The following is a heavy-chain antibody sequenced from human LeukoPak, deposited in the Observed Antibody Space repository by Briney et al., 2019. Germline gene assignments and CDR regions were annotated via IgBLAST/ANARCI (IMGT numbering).Heavy chain of an antibody. CDR2: INSDGTTK. CDR1: GYSFSNHE. V-gene: IGHV3-48*03. Sequence: GGSLRLSCEASGYSFSNHEMNWVRQAPGKGLEWLSYINSDGTTKYYADSVKGRFTISRDNAKNSLYLQMNSLRADDTAVYYCARDRPRSDSYYVFDYWGQGNLVIVSS. CDR3: ARDRPRSDSYYVFDY. J-gene: IGHJ4*02. D-gene: IGHD3-10*01.